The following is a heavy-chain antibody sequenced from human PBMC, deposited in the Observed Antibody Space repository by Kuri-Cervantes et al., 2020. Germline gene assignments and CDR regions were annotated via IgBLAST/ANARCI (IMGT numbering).Heavy chain of an antibody. CDR1: GYTFTGYY. CDR2: INPNSGGT. J-gene: IGHJ4*02. V-gene: IGHV1-2*02. Sequence: ASVKVSCKASGYTFTGYYMHWVRQAPGQGLEWMGWINPNSGGTNYAQKFQGRVTMTRDTSISAAYMELSRLRSDDTAVYYCARSYGKGSTPFDYWGQGTLVTVSS. D-gene: IGHD4-17*01. CDR3: ARSYGKGSTPFDY.